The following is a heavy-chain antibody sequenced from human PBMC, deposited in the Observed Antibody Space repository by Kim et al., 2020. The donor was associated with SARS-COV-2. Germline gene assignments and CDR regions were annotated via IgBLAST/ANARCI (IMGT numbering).Heavy chain of an antibody. D-gene: IGHD2-15*01. Sequence: ASVKVSCKASGYTFTSYGISWVRQAPGQGLEWMGWISAYNGNTNYAQKLQGRVTMTTDTSTSTAYMELRSLRSDDTAVYYCARAAPLGLRDNWFDPWGQGTLVTVSS. V-gene: IGHV1-18*01. CDR3: ARAAPLGLRDNWFDP. CDR1: GYTFTSYG. CDR2: ISAYNGNT. J-gene: IGHJ5*02.